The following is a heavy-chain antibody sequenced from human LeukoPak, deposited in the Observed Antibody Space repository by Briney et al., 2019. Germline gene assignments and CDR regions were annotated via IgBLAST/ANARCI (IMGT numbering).Heavy chain of an antibody. V-gene: IGHV1-18*01. CDR3: ASGYLERDFWSGYYYYYGMAV. CDR2: ISAYNGNT. Sequence: ASVKVSCKASGYTFTSYGISWVRQAPGQGLEWMGWISAYNGNTNYAQKLQGRVTMTTDTSTSTAYMELRSLRSDDPAVYYCASGYLERDFWSGYYYYYGMAVWGQGTTVTVSS. D-gene: IGHD3-3*01. J-gene: IGHJ6*02. CDR1: GYTFTSYG.